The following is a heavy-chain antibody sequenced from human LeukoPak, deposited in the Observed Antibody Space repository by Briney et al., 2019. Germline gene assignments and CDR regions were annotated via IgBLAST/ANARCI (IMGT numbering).Heavy chain of an antibody. J-gene: IGHJ4*02. Sequence: ASVKVSCKASGYTFTTYGLSWVRQAPGQGLEWMGIINPSGGSTSYAQKFQGRVTMTRDTSTSTVYMELSSLRSEDTAVYYCARFGLGYCSGGSCPGDYWGQGTLVTVSS. V-gene: IGHV1-46*01. D-gene: IGHD2-15*01. CDR3: ARFGLGYCSGGSCPGDY. CDR1: GYTFTTYG. CDR2: INPSGGST.